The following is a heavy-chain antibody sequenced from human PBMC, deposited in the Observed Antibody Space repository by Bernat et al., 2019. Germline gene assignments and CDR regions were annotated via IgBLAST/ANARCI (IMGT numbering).Heavy chain of an antibody. Sequence: QVQLQESGPGLVKPSETLSLTCTVSGGSISSGYWSWMRQPPGKGLEWIGYISDSGSTNYNPSLKSRVTISRDTSKNQFSLKLSSVTAADTAVYYCVKNRGWYAHDCWGQGTLVTVSS. J-gene: IGHJ4*02. CDR2: ISDSGST. V-gene: IGHV4-59*01. CDR3: VKNRGWYAHDC. CDR1: GGSISSGY. D-gene: IGHD6-19*01.